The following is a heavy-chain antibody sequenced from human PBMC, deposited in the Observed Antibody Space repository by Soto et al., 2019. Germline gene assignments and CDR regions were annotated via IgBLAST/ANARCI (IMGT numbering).Heavy chain of an antibody. J-gene: IGHJ5*02. CDR3: ARIGVAASGGYWFDP. CDR2: IYYSGST. D-gene: IGHD2-15*01. Sequence: SGTLSLTCTVSGGSISSGGCYWHWTRQDPGKGLEWIGYIYYSGSTYYSPSLKSRVTISVDTSKNQCSLKLNSVTAADTAVYFCARIGVAASGGYWFDPWAREPWSPSPQ. V-gene: IGHV4-31*03. CDR1: GGSISSGGCY.